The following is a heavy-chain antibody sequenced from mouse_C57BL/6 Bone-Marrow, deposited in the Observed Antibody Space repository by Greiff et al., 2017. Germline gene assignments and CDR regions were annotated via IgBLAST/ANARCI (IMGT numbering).Heavy chain of an antibody. CDR1: GYTFTDYY. Sequence: VQLKESGPVLVKPGASVKMSCKASGYTFTDYYMNWVKQSHGKSLEWIGVINPYNGGTSYNQKFKGKATLTVDKSSSTAYMELNSLTSEDSAVYYCAREGSLLAYWGQGTLVTVSA. CDR2: INPYNGGT. D-gene: IGHD6-1*01. J-gene: IGHJ3*01. CDR3: AREGSLLAY. V-gene: IGHV1-19*01.